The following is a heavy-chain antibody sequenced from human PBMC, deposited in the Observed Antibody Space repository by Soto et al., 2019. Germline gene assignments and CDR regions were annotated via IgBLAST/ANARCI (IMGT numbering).Heavy chain of an antibody. CDR2: IYYSGST. CDR1: GGSISSYY. Sequence: PSDPLSLTCTFSGGSISSYYWSWIRQPPGKGLEWIGYIYYSGSTNYNPSLKSRVTISVDTSKNQFSLKLSSVTAADTAGYYCARGPPTGEFDEWGKGTRVTVS. D-gene: IGHD1-1*01. V-gene: IGHV4-59*01. J-gene: IGHJ4*02. CDR3: ARGPPTGEFDE.